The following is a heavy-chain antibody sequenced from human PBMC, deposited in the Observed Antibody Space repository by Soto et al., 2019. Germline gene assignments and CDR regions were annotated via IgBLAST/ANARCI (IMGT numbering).Heavy chain of an antibody. V-gene: IGHV4-34*01. CDR1: GGSFSGYY. D-gene: IGHD2-2*01. J-gene: IGHJ6*03. CDR2: INHSGST. Sequence: SETLSLTCAVYGGSFSGYYWSWIRQPPGKGLEWIGEINHSGSTNYNPSLKSRVTISVDTSKNQFSLKLSSVTAADTAVYYCAREKVPADKSIARLYYYYYMDVWGKGTTVTVSS. CDR3: AREKVPADKSIARLYYYYYMDV.